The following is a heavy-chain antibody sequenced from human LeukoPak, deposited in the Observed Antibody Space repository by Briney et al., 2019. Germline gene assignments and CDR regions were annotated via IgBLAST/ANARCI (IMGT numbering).Heavy chain of an antibody. CDR1: GYTFTGYY. D-gene: IGHD4-17*01. V-gene: IGHV1-2*02. CDR3: ARDQRSGYGDYVGSMDV. CDR2: INPNSGGT. J-gene: IGHJ6*02. Sequence: ASVKVSCKASGYTFTGYYMHWVRQAPGQGLEWMGWINPNSGGTNYAQKFQGRVTMTRDTSISTAYMELSRLRSDDTAVYYCARDQRSGYGDYVGSMDVWGQGTTVTVSS.